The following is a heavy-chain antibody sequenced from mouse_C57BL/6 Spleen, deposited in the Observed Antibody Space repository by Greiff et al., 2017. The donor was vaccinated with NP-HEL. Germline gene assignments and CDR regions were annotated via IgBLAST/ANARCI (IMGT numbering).Heavy chain of an antibody. V-gene: IGHV1-18*01. Sequence: EVQLQQSGPELVKPGASVKIPCKASGYTFTDYNMDWVKQSHGKSLEWIGDINPNNGGTIYNQKFKGKATLTVDKSSSTAYMELRSLTSEDTAVYYCARSGETGTGDWFAYWGQGTLVTVSA. J-gene: IGHJ3*01. D-gene: IGHD4-1*01. CDR2: INPNNGGT. CDR1: GYTFTDYN. CDR3: ARSGETGTGDWFAY.